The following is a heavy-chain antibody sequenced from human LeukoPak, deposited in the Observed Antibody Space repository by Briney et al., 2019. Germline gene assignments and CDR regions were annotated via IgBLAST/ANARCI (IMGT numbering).Heavy chain of an antibody. Sequence: GGSLRLSCAASGFTFSSYALSWVRQAPGQGLEWVSAIRGSGDSTYCADSVKGRFTISRDNSKNTLYLQMNSLRAEDTAIYYCAKRFRGSSGLYYFDYWGQGTLVTVSS. J-gene: IGHJ4*02. V-gene: IGHV3-23*01. D-gene: IGHD6-13*01. CDR2: IRGSGDST. CDR3: AKRFRGSSGLYYFDY. CDR1: GFTFSSYA.